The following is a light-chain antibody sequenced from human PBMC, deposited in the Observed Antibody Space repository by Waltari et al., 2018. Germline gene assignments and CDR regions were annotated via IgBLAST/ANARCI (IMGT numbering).Light chain of an antibody. CDR3: QTWGTGIRV. CDR2: VNSDGSH. V-gene: IGLV4-69*01. CDR1: SGHSHYA. J-gene: IGLJ3*02. Sequence: QLVLTQSPSASASLGASVKLTCTLSSGHSHYAIAWHQQQPDKGPRYLMKVNSDGSHTKEAGISDRFSGSSSGAERYLTISSLQSDDEADYYCQTWGTGIRVFGGGTKLTVL.